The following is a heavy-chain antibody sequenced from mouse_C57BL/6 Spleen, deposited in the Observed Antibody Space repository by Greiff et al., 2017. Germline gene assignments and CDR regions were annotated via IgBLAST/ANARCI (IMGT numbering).Heavy chain of an antibody. CDR2: ISSGGSYT. D-gene: IGHD1-1*01. Sequence: EVQLVESGGDLVKPGGSLTLSCAASGFTFSSYGMSWVRQTPDKRPEWVATISSGGSYTYYPDSVKGRFTISRDNAKNTLYLQMSSLKSEDTAMYYCARPITTVVALGDFDVWGTGTTVTVSS. CDR1: GFTFSSYG. V-gene: IGHV5-6*01. J-gene: IGHJ1*03. CDR3: ARPITTVVALGDFDV.